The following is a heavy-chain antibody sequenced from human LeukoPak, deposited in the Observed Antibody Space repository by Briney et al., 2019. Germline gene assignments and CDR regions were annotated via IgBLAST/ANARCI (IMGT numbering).Heavy chain of an antibody. J-gene: IGHJ4*02. V-gene: IGHV1-18*01. CDR1: GYTFTSYG. CDR2: ISAYNGNT. D-gene: IGHD5-18*01. Sequence: ASVKVSSKVSGYTFTSYGISSVRQSPGHGVEWMGWISAYNGNTNYAQKLQGRVTMTTDTSTSTAYMELRSLRSDDTAVYYCARTVTGYSYGEIDNSGQGNLVTVSS. CDR3: ARTVTGYSYGEIDN.